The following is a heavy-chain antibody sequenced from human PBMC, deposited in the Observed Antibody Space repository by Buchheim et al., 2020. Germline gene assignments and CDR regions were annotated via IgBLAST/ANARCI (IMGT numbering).Heavy chain of an antibody. D-gene: IGHD1-26*01. CDR1: GYTFTSYD. J-gene: IGHJ6*03. CDR2: MNPNRGNT. Sequence: QVQLVQSGAEVKKPGASVKVSCKASGYTFTSYDINWVRQATGQGLEWMGWMNPNRGNTGYAQKFQGRVTMTRNPSQNHAQMELSSLRSEDTAGYYCARGRRVGATYPGTRDYYYYMDVWGKGTT. V-gene: IGHV1-8*01. CDR3: ARGRRVGATYPGTRDYYYYMDV.